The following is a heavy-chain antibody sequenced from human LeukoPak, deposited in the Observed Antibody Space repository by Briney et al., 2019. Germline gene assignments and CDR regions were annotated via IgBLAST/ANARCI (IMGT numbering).Heavy chain of an antibody. CDR3: ARAIVVVPAAIRSTSEYYYYMDV. CDR2: IYTSGST. D-gene: IGHD2-2*02. V-gene: IGHV4-61*02. Sequence: SETLSLTCTVSGGSISSGSYYWSWIRQPAGKGLEWIGRIYTSGSTNYNPSLKSRVTISGDTSKNQFFLKLSSVTAADTAVYYCARAIVVVPAAIRSTSEYYYYMDVWGKGTTVTVSS. CDR1: GGSISSGSYY. J-gene: IGHJ6*03.